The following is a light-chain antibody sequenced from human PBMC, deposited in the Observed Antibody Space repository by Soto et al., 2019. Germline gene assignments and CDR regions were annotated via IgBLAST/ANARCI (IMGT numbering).Light chain of an antibody. CDR2: EVG. Sequence: QSVLTQPASVSGSPGQSITISCTGTSSDVGGYKYVSWYQQHPGKAPKLMIYEVGNRPSGVSQRFSSSKSGNTASLTIFGLQAEDEADYYCSSYTSSSTLVFGGGTKVTVL. CDR3: SSYTSSSTLV. CDR1: SSDVGGYKY. V-gene: IGLV2-14*01. J-gene: IGLJ3*02.